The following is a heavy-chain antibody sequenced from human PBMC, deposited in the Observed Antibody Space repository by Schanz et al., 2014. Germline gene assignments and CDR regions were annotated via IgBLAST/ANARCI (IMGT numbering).Heavy chain of an antibody. D-gene: IGHD2-15*01. V-gene: IGHV1-46*01. CDR2: VNPGGGST. CDR3: ARGSLAGYVALLMAANDY. CDR1: GYTFTNYY. Sequence: QVQLVQSGAEVKKPGASVRLSCEASGYTFTNYYIHWVRQAPGQGLEWMGIVNPGGGSTSVAQRFQTRVTLTRDTSTGTAYLGLTRLRFEDTAVYYCARGSLAGYVALLMAANDYWGQGTLLTVSS. J-gene: IGHJ4*02.